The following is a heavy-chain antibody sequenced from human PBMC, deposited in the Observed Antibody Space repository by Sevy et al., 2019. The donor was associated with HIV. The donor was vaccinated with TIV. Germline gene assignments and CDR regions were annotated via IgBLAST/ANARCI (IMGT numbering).Heavy chain of an antibody. CDR2: ISYDGSNK. Sequence: GGSLRLSCAASGFTFSSYGMHWVRQAPGKGLEWVAVISYDGSNKYYADSVKGRFTISRDNSKNTLNLQMNSLRAEDTGVYYCAKDLRTVLRFLEWSFDYWGQGTLVTVSS. CDR3: AKDLRTVLRFLEWSFDY. D-gene: IGHD3-3*01. CDR1: GFTFSSYG. J-gene: IGHJ4*02. V-gene: IGHV3-30*18.